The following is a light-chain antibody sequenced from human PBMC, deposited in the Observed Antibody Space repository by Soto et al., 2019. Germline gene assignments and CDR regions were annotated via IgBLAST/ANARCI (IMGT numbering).Light chain of an antibody. CDR2: RAS. V-gene: IGKV3-15*01. J-gene: IGKJ5*01. Sequence: EIMMTQSPATLSVYTGERATLSCRASQSVDSNLVWYQQKPSQSPRLLIFRASTRASGIPARFSGSGSGTEFTLTISSLQSEDFAVYYCQQYHHWPPITFGQGTRLEIK. CDR1: QSVDSN. CDR3: QQYHHWPPIT.